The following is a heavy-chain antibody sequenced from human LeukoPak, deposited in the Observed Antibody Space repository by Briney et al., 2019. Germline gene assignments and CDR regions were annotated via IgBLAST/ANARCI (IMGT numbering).Heavy chain of an antibody. V-gene: IGHV1-18*01. Sequence: ASVKVSCKASGYTFTSYGITWVRQAPGQGLEWMGWISAYNGNTNYAQKFQGRVTMTTDTSTSTAYLELRSLRSDDTAVYYCAKMWWSGYPQGVDYWGQGTLVTVSS. CDR2: ISAYNGNT. J-gene: IGHJ4*02. D-gene: IGHD3-3*01. CDR1: GYTFTSYG. CDR3: AKMWWSGYPQGVDY.